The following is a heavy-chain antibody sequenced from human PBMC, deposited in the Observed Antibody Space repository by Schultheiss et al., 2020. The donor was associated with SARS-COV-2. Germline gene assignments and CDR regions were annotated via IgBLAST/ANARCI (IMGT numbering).Heavy chain of an antibody. CDR3: ARGGRLRLGDLGHFDY. V-gene: IGHV3-33*05. Sequence: GGSLRLSCAASGFTFSSYGMHWVRQAPGKGLEWVAVISYDGSNKYYADSVKGRFTISRDNAKNSLYLQMNSLRAEDTAVYYCARGGRLRLGDLGHFDYWGQGTLVTVSS. CDR1: GFTFSSYG. CDR2: ISYDGSNK. D-gene: IGHD3-16*01. J-gene: IGHJ4*02.